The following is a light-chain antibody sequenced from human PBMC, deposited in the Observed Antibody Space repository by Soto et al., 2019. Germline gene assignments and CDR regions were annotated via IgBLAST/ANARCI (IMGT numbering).Light chain of an antibody. CDR1: QSINNW. V-gene: IGKV1-5*03. CDR2: RAS. Sequence: DIQMTQSPSTLSASVGDRVTITCRASQSINNWLAWFQQKPGKAPKLLIYRASTLQSGVPSRFSGSGSETEFTLTINSLQPDDFATHFCQYYKIYPWAFGQGTKVEI. CDR3: QYYKIYPWA. J-gene: IGKJ1*01.